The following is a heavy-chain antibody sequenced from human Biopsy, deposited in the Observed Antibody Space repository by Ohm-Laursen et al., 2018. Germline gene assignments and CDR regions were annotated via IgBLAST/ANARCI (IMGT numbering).Heavy chain of an antibody. CDR2: IHQAQSA. CDR1: GGPISSYN. J-gene: IGHJ5*02. CDR3: ASGGQWPRSHLNWFDP. D-gene: IGHD6-19*01. V-gene: IGHV4-59*01. Sequence: SETLSLTCTAFGGPISSYNWMWIRQPPGKGLEWIGHIHQAQSATYSPSLKSRVTISVTTTKNQFSLKMTSVTAAATAVYYCASGGQWPRSHLNWFDPWGQGTLVTVSS.